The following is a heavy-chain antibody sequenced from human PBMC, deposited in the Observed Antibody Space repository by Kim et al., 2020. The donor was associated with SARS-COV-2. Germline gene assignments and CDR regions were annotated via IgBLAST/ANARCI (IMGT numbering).Heavy chain of an antibody. CDR3: ALAPSGWIDY. CDR2: ST. J-gene: IGHJ4*02. Sequence: STNYNPSLKSRVTISVDKSKNQFSLKLSSVTAADTAVYYCALAPSGWIDYWGQGTLVTVSS. D-gene: IGHD6-19*01. V-gene: IGHV4-4*02.